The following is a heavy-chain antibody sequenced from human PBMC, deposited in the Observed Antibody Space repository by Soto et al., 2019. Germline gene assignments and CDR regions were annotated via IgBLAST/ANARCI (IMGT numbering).Heavy chain of an antibody. J-gene: IGHJ6*02. CDR1: GFSFSTYS. CDR3: ARRGFSTKYYTLDV. D-gene: IGHD2-2*01. CDR2: ISSSSSSTYI. Sequence: GGSLRLSCVASGFSFSTYSMDWVRQAPGKGPEWVSSISSSSSSTYIFYADSVKGRFTISRDNAKNSLYLQMNSLRADDTAVYYCARRGFSTKYYTLDVWGQGTTVTVSS. V-gene: IGHV3-21*01.